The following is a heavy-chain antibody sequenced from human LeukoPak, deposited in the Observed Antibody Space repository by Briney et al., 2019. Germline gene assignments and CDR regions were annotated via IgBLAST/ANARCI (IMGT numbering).Heavy chain of an antibody. CDR1: GYSFTSYW. CDR2: IYPDESHT. J-gene: IGHJ3*02. Sequence: GESLKISCKGSGYSFTSYWIGWVRQMPGKGLEWMGIIYPDESHTRYSPSFQGQVTISADKSISTAYLQWSNLKASDTAMYYCARHDRLAFDIWGQGTMVTVSS. V-gene: IGHV5-51*01. CDR3: ARHDRLAFDI.